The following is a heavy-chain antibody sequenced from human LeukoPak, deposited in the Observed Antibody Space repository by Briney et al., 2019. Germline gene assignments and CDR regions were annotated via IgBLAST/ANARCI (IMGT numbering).Heavy chain of an antibody. CDR3: AGRQLWLNY. CDR1: GFTFSTYA. V-gene: IGHV3-23*01. D-gene: IGHD5-18*01. Sequence: GGSLRLSCTVSGFTFSTYAMTWVRQAPGKGLEWVSLIDATGDSTYYADSVKGRFTISRDNSKNTMSLQMNSLRAEDAAVYFCAGRQLWLNYWGPGTPVIVSS. CDR2: IDATGDST. J-gene: IGHJ4*02.